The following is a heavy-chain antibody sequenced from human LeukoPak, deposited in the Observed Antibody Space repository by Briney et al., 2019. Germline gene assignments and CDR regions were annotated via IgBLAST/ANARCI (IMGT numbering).Heavy chain of an antibody. Sequence: ASVKVSCKASGGTFSSYAISWVRQAPEQGLEWMGGIIPIFGTANYAQKFQGRVTITTDESTSTAYMELSSLRSEGTAVYYCASGYSYGFSGYFDYWGQGTLVTVSS. J-gene: IGHJ4*02. CDR3: ASGYSYGFSGYFDY. D-gene: IGHD5-18*01. CDR1: GGTFSSYA. V-gene: IGHV1-69*05. CDR2: IIPIFGTA.